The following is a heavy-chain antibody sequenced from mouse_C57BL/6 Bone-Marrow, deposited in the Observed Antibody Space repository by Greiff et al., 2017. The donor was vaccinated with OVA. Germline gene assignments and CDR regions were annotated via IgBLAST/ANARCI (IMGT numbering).Heavy chain of an antibody. CDR3: ARYDSNGFAY. Sequence: VQLQQSGAELARPGASVKLSCKASGYTFTSYGISWVKQRPGQGLEWIGEIHPRSGNTNYNEKFKGKATLTADKSSSTAYMELRSLTSEDSADYFGARYDSNGFAYWGQGTLVTVSA. V-gene: IGHV1-81*01. J-gene: IGHJ3*01. CDR2: IHPRSGNT. D-gene: IGHD2-5*01. CDR1: GYTFTSYG.